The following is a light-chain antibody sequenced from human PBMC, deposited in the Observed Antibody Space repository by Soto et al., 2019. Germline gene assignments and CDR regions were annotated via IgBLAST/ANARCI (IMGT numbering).Light chain of an antibody. CDR1: QNIRDW. CDR2: DAS. J-gene: IGKJ1*01. V-gene: IGKV1-5*01. Sequence: DIQMTQSPSTLSASVGDRVTITCRASQNIRDWLAWYQQKPGKAPKLLIYDASNLESGVPSRFTGGGSGTEFTLTISSLQPDDFAIYHCQQYNRYEGTFGQGTKVDI. CDR3: QQYNRYEGT.